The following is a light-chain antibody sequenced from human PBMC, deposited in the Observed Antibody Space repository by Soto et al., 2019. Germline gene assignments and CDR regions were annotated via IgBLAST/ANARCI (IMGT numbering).Light chain of an antibody. CDR3: QQRSSWPLT. CDR1: QSVSSY. CDR2: DAS. Sequence: EIVLTQSPATLSLSPGERATLSCRASQSVSSYLAWYHQRPGQVPRLLIYDASGRATGIPARFSGSGSGTDFTLTISSLEPEDFAVYYCQQRSSWPLTFGGGTKVEIK. V-gene: IGKV3-11*01. J-gene: IGKJ4*01.